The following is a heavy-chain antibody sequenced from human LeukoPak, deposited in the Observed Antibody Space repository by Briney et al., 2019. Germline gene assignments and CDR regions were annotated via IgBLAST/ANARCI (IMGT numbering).Heavy chain of an antibody. V-gene: IGHV4-59*01. CDR3: ARVNGDYGEMWVKY. J-gene: IGHJ4*02. CDR1: GGSISSYY. D-gene: IGHD4-17*01. Sequence: SETLSLTCTVSGGSISSYYWSWIRQPPGKGLEWIGYIYCSGSTNYNPSLKSRVTISVDTSKNQFSLKLSSVTAADTAVYYCARVNGDYGEMWVKYWGQGTLVTVSS. CDR2: IYCSGST.